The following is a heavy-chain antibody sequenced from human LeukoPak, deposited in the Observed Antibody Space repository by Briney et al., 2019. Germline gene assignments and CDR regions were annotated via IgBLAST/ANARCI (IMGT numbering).Heavy chain of an antibody. CDR1: GFTFSYYE. Sequence: GGSLRLSCAASGFTFSYYEMNWVRQAPGKGLEWVSYISGSGTTIYYADSVKGRFTISRDNAANSLYLQMNSLRAEDTAVYYCARAFTYCGGDCYRTFDSWGRGTLVTVSS. J-gene: IGHJ4*02. CDR2: ISGSGTTI. D-gene: IGHD2-21*02. V-gene: IGHV3-48*03. CDR3: ARAFTYCGGDCYRTFDS.